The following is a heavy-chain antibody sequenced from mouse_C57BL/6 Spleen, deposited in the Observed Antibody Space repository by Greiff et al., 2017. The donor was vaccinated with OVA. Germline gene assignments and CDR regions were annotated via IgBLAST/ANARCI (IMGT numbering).Heavy chain of an antibody. CDR1: GYTFTSYW. CDR2: IYPGSGST. Sequence: QVQLQQPGAELVKPGASVKMSCKASGYTFTSYWITWVKQRPGQGLEWIGDIYPGSGSTNYNEKFKSKATLTVDTSSSTAYMQLSSLTSEDSAVYYCASYDYDEEETWFAYWGQGTLVTVSA. CDR3: ASYDYDEEETWFAY. V-gene: IGHV1-55*01. J-gene: IGHJ3*01. D-gene: IGHD2-4*01.